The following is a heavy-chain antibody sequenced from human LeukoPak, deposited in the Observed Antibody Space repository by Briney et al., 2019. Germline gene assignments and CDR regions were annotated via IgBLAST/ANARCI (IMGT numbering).Heavy chain of an antibody. V-gene: IGHV4-4*02. CDR3: AREYGDPSNFDY. D-gene: IGHD4-17*01. Sequence: PSETLSLTCAVSGGSFSSSSWWSWVRQPPGKGLEWIGEIYHSGSTNYNPSLKCRVTISVDTSKNQFSLKLSSVTAADTAVYYCAREYGDPSNFDYWGQGTLVTVSS. CDR1: GGSFSSSSW. J-gene: IGHJ4*02. CDR2: IYHSGST.